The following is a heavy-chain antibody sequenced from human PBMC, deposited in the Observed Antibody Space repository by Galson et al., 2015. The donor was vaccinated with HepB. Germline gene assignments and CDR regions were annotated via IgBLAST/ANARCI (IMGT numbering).Heavy chain of an antibody. Sequence: QSGAEVKKPGASVKVSCKASGYTFINYGISWVRQAPGQGLEWKGWISAYNGNTKYAQKLQGRVTMTTDTSTSTAYMELRSLRSDDTAVYYCAKRGGAGPSPYYSRGIDFWGQGTTVTVSS. J-gene: IGHJ6*02. CDR1: GYTFINYG. D-gene: IGHD6-19*01. V-gene: IGHV1-18*04. CDR3: AKRGGAGPSPYYSRGIDF. CDR2: ISAYNGNT.